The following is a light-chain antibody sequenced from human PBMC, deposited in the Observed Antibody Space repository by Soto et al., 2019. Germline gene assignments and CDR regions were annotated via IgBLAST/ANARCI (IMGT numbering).Light chain of an antibody. CDR1: QDISTS. Sequence: DIQLTQSPSFLSASVGDRVTVSCRASQDISTSLAWFQQKAGKVPQLLVYPASTLQDGVPSRFSGSGSGTYFTLTISSLEPEDSAVYYCQQRYNWPHTFGQGTKLEIK. CDR2: PAS. V-gene: IGKV1-9*01. J-gene: IGKJ2*01. CDR3: QQRYNWPHT.